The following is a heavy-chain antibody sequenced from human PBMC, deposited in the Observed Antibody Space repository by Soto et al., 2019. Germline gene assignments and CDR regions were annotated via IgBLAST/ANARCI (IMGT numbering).Heavy chain of an antibody. J-gene: IGHJ4*02. CDR2: IWYDGSNK. V-gene: IGHV3-33*01. CDR1: GFTFSSYG. D-gene: IGHD3-22*01. Sequence: QVQLVESGGGVVQPGRSLRLSCAASGFTFSSYGMHWVRQAPGKGLEWVAVIWYDGSNKYYADSVKGRFTISRDNSKNTLYLQMNSLRAEDTAVYYCAREGSGYHLDYWGQGTLVTVSS. CDR3: AREGSGYHLDY.